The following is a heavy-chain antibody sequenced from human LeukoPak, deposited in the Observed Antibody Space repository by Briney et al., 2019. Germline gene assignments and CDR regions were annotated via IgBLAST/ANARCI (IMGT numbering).Heavy chain of an antibody. V-gene: IGHV3-33*01. CDR1: GFTFSSYG. Sequence: GGSLRLSCAASGFTFSSYGMHWVRQAPGKGLEWVAVIWYDGSNKYYADSVKGRFTISRDNSKNTLYLQMNSLRAEDTAVYYCAREKRYGSGSYYKRVDYWGQGTLVTVSS. J-gene: IGHJ4*02. CDR2: IWYDGSNK. D-gene: IGHD3-10*01. CDR3: AREKRYGSGSYYKRVDY.